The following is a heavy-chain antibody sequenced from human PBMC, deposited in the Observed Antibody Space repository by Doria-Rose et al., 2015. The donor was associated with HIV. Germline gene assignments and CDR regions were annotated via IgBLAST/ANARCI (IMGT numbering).Heavy chain of an antibody. CDR1: GDSISSGDSF. D-gene: IGHD3-10*01. Sequence: QVQLQESGPGLVRPSQTLSLTCTVSGDSISSGDSFWSWIRQPPGNGPEWIGYISSSGTTYSYPSLRGRLTISLDASKNQFSLNLNSVTAADTAVYYCARARNYGFPHFFDFWGQGTLVTVSS. CDR2: ISSSGTT. J-gene: IGHJ4*02. CDR3: ARARNYGFPHFFDF. V-gene: IGHV4-30-4*01.